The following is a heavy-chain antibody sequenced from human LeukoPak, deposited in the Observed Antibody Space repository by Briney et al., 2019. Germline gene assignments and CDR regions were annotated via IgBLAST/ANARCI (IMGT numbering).Heavy chain of an antibody. CDR3: ARVGEYCSSTSCYRYSWFDP. V-gene: IGHV4-34*01. CDR1: GGSFSGYY. CDR2: INHSRST. D-gene: IGHD2-2*02. J-gene: IGHJ5*02. Sequence: SETLSLTCVVYGGSFSGYYWSWIRQPPGKGLEWIGEINHSRSTNYNPSLKSRVTISVDTSKNQFSLKLSSVTAADTAVYYCARVGEYCSSTSCYRYSWFDPWGQGTLVTVSS.